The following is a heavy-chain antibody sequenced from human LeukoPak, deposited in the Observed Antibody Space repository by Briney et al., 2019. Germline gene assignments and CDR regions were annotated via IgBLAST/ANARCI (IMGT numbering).Heavy chain of an antibody. Sequence: PSETLSLTCAVYGESLGDHYWTWIRQAPGKGLEWIGEINDSGSTTYNPSLKSRVTISVDTSKNQFSLKLSSVTAADTAVYYCASSITMIASDAFDIWGQGTMVTVSS. V-gene: IGHV4-34*01. CDR2: INDSGST. CDR1: GESLGDHY. D-gene: IGHD3-22*01. J-gene: IGHJ3*02. CDR3: ASSITMIASDAFDI.